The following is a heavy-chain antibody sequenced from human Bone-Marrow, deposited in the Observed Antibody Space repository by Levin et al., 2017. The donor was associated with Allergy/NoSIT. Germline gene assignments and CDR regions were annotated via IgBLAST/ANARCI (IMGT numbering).Heavy chain of an antibody. CDR3: AREKGSGTYKGFDY. Sequence: SQTLSLTCDVSGGSVRVANWWMWVRQPPGKGLEWIGEIFHTGTTNYNPSLKSRVTMSVDTSENQFSLKIYSVTAADTAVYYCAREKGSGTYKGFDYWGQGTLVTVSS. CDR1: GGSVRVANW. D-gene: IGHD3-10*01. J-gene: IGHJ4*02. CDR2: IFHTGTT. V-gene: IGHV4-4*02.